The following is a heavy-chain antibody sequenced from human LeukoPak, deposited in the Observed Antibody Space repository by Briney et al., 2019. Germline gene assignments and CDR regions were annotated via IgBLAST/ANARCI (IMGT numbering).Heavy chain of an antibody. CDR3: ASQDCGGGSCYNFDY. J-gene: IGHJ4*02. D-gene: IGHD2-15*01. CDR1: GYTFTSYA. CDR2: INAGNGNT. V-gene: IGHV1-3*01. Sequence: ASVKVSCTASGYTFTSYAMHWVRQAPGQRLEWMGWINAGNGNTKYSQKFQGRVTITRDTSASTAYMELSSLRSEDTAVYYCASQDCGGGSCYNFDYWGQGTLVTVSS.